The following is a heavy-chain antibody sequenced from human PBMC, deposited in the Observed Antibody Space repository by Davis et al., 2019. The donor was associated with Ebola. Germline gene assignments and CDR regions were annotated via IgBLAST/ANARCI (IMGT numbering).Heavy chain of an antibody. CDR3: TTDRLRYYDFWSGTYYFDY. CDR1: GFTFSNAW. J-gene: IGHJ4*02. V-gene: IGHV3-15*01. CDR2: IKSKTDGGTT. Sequence: GESLKISCAASGFTFSNAWMSWVRQAPGKGLEWVGRIKSKTDGGTTDYAAPVKGRFTISRDDSKNTLYLQMNSLKTEDTAVYYCTTDRLRYYDFWSGTYYFDYWGQGTLVTVSS. D-gene: IGHD3-3*01.